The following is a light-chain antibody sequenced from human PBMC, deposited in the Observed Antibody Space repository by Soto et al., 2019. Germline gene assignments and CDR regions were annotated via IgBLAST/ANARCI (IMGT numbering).Light chain of an antibody. CDR2: DAS. CDR1: QSISSW. J-gene: IGKJ1*01. V-gene: IGKV1-5*01. Sequence: DIQMTQSPSTLSASVGDRVTITCRASQSISSWLAWYQQKLGRAPRLLIYDASSLESGVPSRFSGSGSGTEFTLTISSLQPEDVATYYCQKYNSAPWTFGQGTKVDI. CDR3: QKYNSAPWT.